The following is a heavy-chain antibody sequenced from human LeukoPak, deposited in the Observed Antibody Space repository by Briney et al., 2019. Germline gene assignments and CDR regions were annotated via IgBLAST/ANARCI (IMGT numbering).Heavy chain of an antibody. D-gene: IGHD3-16*01. CDR1: GSGFTFGNFA. J-gene: IGHJ6*03. CDR2: ISGSGYYT. CDR3: AKDGSWGGYYFYFYMDV. Sequence: PGGSLRLSCEASGSGFTFGNFALSWVRQAPGKGLEWVSGISGSGYYTYYADSVKGRFTISRDNSKNTLYIEMNSLRAEDTAVYYCAKDGSWGGYYFYFYMDVLGKGTTVTVFS. V-gene: IGHV3-23*01.